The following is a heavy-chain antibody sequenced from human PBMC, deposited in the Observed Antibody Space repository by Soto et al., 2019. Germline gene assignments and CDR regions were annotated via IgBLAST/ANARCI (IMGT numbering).Heavy chain of an antibody. Sequence: GGSLRLSCAASGFTFSSYWMSWVRQAPGKGLEWVANIKQDGREKYYVDSVKGRFTISRDNAKNSLYPQMNSLRAEDTAVYYCARARHDFWGGTYSAPWGQGTLVTVSS. J-gene: IGHJ5*02. D-gene: IGHD3-3*01. CDR3: ARARHDFWGGTYSAP. V-gene: IGHV3-7*02. CDR2: IKQDGREK. CDR1: GFTFSSYW.